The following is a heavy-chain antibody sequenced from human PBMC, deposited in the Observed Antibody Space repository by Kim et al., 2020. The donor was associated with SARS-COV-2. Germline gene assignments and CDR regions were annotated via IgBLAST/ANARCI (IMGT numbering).Heavy chain of an antibody. V-gene: IGHV4-34*01. Sequence: YETRSLTCAVYGGSFRGFNWSWIRQPPGRGREWMGEIKHSGRTNYNPSLKSRVTIPVDTSNKQFSLKLTAVTAADTAVDDCAGIWSNISGPGSHYCDLWG. CDR1: GGSFRGFN. J-gene: IGHJ2*01. CDR2: IKHSGRT. D-gene: IGHD3-10*01. CDR3: AGIWSNISGPGSHYCDL.